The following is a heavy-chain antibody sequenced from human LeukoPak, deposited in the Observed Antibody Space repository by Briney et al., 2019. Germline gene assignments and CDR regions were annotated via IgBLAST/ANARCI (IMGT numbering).Heavy chain of an antibody. Sequence: ASVKVSCKVSGYTLTELSMHWVRQAPGKGLEWMGGFDPEDGETIYAQKFQGRVTMTEDTSTDTAYMELSSLRSEDTAVYYCATGIAAAGDDDYWGQGTLVTVSS. CDR3: ATGIAAAGDDDY. D-gene: IGHD6-13*01. V-gene: IGHV1-24*01. J-gene: IGHJ4*02. CDR1: GYTLTELS. CDR2: FDPEDGET.